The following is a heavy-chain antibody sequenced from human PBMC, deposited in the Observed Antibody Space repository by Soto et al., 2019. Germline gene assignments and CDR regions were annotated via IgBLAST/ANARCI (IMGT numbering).Heavy chain of an antibody. D-gene: IGHD6-13*01. J-gene: IGHJ4*02. CDR2: IWYDGSNK. V-gene: IGHV3-33*01. CDR1: GFTFGSYG. Sequence: QVQLVESGGGVVQPGRSLRLSCAASGFTFGSYGMHWVRQAPGKGLEWVAVIWYDGSNKYYADSVKGRFTISRDNSKNTLYLQMNSLRAEDTAVYYCARPGIAAAATHYFDYWGQGTLVTVAS. CDR3: ARPGIAAAATHYFDY.